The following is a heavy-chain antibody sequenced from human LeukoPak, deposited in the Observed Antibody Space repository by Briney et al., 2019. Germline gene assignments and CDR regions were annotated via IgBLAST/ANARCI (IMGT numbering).Heavy chain of an antibody. Sequence: PGGSLRLSCAASGFTFSSYAMSRVRQAPGKGLEWVSAISGSGGSTYYADSVKGRFTISRDNSKNTLYLQMNSLRAEDTAVYYCAKTQYSSSSPYYYGMDVWGQGTTVTVSS. CDR2: ISGSGGST. CDR1: GFTFSSYA. J-gene: IGHJ6*02. V-gene: IGHV3-23*01. D-gene: IGHD6-6*01. CDR3: AKTQYSSSSPYYYGMDV.